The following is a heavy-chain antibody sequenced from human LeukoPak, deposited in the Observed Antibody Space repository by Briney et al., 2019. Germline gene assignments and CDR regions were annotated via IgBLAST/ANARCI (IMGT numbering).Heavy chain of an antibody. CDR1: GCGFTRYW. CDR3: ARPQYYGTGSPDDY. V-gene: IGHV5-51*01. CDR2: IYPGDSDT. D-gene: IGHD3-10*01. J-gene: IGHJ4*02. Sequence: GESPKISCKGSGCGFTRYWMALVRQMPGKGLEWMGIIYPGDSDTKYSPSFEGQVTISADKSISTVYLQWSSLKASDTAMYYCARPQYYGTGSPDDYWGQGTLVTVSS.